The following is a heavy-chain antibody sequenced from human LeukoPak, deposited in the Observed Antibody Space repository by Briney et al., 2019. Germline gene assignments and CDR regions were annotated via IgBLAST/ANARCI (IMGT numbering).Heavy chain of an antibody. CDR1: GFTFSSYG. J-gene: IGHJ4*02. D-gene: IGHD6-13*01. CDR3: ARSSAAGFFDY. CDR2: IWYDGSNK. V-gene: IGHV3-33*01. Sequence: GRSLRLFCAASGFTFSSYGMHWVRQAPGKGLEWVAVIWYDGSNKYYADSVKGRFTISRDNSKNTLYLQMNSLRAEDTAVYYCARSSAAGFFDYWGQGTLVTVSS.